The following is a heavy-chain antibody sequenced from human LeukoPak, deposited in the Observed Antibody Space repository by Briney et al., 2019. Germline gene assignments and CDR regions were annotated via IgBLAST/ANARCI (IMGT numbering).Heavy chain of an antibody. CDR3: ARVRGYDTSDYDY. CDR1: GFTFSSYW. CDR2: INSAGTST. D-gene: IGHD3-22*01. V-gene: IGHV3-74*01. J-gene: IGHJ4*02. Sequence: GGSLRLSCAASGFTFSSYWMHWVRQVPGKGPVWVSRINSAGTSTSYADSVKGRFTISRDNAKNTLFLQMNSLRAEDTAVYYCARVRGYDTSDYDYWGRGTLVTVSS.